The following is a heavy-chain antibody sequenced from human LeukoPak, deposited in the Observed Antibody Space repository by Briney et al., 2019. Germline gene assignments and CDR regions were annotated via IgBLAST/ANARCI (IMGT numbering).Heavy chain of an antibody. CDR3: ARDKLPDIYYYSGMDV. CDR2: ISSTSSII. J-gene: IGHJ6*02. CDR1: GSTFSSHT. V-gene: IGHV3-48*04. D-gene: IGHD2-15*01. Sequence: GGSLRLSCAASGSTFSSHTMTWVRQAPGKGLEWISYISSTSSIIYYADSVKGRFTISRDNAKNSLYLQMNSLRAEDTAVYYCARDKLPDIYYYSGMDVWGQGTTVTVSS.